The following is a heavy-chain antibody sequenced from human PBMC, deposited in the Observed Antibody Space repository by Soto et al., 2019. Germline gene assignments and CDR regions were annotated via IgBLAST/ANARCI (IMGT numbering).Heavy chain of an antibody. CDR2: ISPLKGRT. V-gene: IGHV1-18*04. CDR3: AMDYGGSPEYFKH. D-gene: IGHD4-17*01. J-gene: IGHJ1*01. CDR1: GYTFTSYG. Sequence: QVPLVQSGPDLKRPGASMKVSCKASGYTFTSYGISWVRQAPGQGLEWMAWISPLKGRTQYSQKAQGRVTLSTDTSSNTAYMEMTTLRVDDTAVYYCAMDYGGSPEYFKHCGQGTLVTVS.